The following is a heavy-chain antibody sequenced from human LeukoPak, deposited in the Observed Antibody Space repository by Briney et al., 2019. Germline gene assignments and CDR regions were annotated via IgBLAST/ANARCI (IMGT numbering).Heavy chain of an antibody. V-gene: IGHV3-33*01. CDR2: IWYDGSNK. D-gene: IGHD1-26*01. Sequence: GGSLILSCAASGFTFSNYGMHWVRQAPGKGLEWVAVIWYDGSNKYYADSVKGRFTISRDNSKNTLYLQMNSLRAEDTSVYYCATVGGSYNYFDYWGQGTLVTVSS. J-gene: IGHJ4*02. CDR1: GFTFSNYG. CDR3: ATVGGSYNYFDY.